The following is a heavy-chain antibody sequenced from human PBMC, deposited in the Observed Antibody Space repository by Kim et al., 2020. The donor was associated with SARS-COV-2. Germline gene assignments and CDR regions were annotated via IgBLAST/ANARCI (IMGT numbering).Heavy chain of an antibody. Sequence: GGSLRLSCAASGFTLSDYYMSWIRQAPGKGLEWVSYISSSGSTIYYADSVKGRFTISRDNAKNSLYLQMNSLRAEDTAVYYCARARGDIVLVVYAIAFFDYWGQGTLVTVSS. CDR3: ARARGDIVLVVYAIAFFDY. V-gene: IGHV3-11*01. CDR2: ISSSGSTI. D-gene: IGHD2-8*02. CDR1: GFTLSDYY. J-gene: IGHJ4*02.